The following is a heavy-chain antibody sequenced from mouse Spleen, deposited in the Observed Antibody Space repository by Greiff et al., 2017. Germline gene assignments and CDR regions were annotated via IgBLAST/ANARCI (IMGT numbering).Heavy chain of an antibody. J-gene: IGHJ4*01. Sequence: QVQLQQSGAELVKPGASVKLSCKASGYTFTSYYMYWVKQRPGQGLEWIGEINPSNGGTNFNEKFKSKATLTVDKSSSTAYMQLSSLTSEDSAVYYCTREEGISMIPMDYWGQGTSVTVSS. CDR2: INPSNGGT. CDR1: GYTFTSYY. D-gene: IGHD2-3*01. V-gene: IGHV1S81*02. CDR3: TREEGISMIPMDY.